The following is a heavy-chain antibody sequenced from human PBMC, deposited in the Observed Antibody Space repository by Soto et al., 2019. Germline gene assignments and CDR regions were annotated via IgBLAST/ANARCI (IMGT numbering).Heavy chain of an antibody. J-gene: IGHJ6*02. CDR3: AKDRDFHYFYGMGV. CDR1: GFTFSNYA. Sequence: EVQVLGSGGGLVQPGGSLRLSCAASGFTFSNYAMNWVRQAPGKGLEWVSAIGGSGSITNYAASVKGRFTISRDNSKNTLYLQMNSLRAEDTAVYYCAKDRDFHYFYGMGVWGQGTTVTVSS. CDR2: IGGSGSIT. V-gene: IGHV3-23*01. D-gene: IGHD3-10*01.